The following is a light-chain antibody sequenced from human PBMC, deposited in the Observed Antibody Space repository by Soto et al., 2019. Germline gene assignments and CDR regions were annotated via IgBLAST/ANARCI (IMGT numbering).Light chain of an antibody. V-gene: IGKV3-15*01. CDR2: GAS. CDR1: QSIGDT. J-gene: IGKJ1*01. Sequence: EIVMTQSPVTLSVSAGGRATLSCRASQSIGDTLAWYQQKPGQAPRLLIHGASTRAPGFPARFSGSGSGTDFTLTISSLQSEDFAFYYCQQYNNWPWTFGQGTKVEI. CDR3: QQYNNWPWT.